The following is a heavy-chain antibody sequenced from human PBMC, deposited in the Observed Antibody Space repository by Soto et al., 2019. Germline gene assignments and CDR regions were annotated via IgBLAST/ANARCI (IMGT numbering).Heavy chain of an antibody. CDR1: GGSISSYY. Sequence: QVQLQESGPGLVKPSETLSLTCTVSGGSISSYYWSWIRQPPGKRLEWIGYIYYSGSTNYNPSLKSRVTISVDTSKNQFSLKLSSVTAADTAVYYCAREGGVVSGAFDIWGQGTMVTVSS. CDR3: AREGGVVSGAFDI. D-gene: IGHD3-3*01. V-gene: IGHV4-59*01. J-gene: IGHJ3*02. CDR2: IYYSGST.